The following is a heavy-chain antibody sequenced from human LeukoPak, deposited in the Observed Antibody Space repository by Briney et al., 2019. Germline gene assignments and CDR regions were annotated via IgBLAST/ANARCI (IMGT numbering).Heavy chain of an antibody. V-gene: IGHV4-31*03. D-gene: IGHD2/OR15-2a*01. J-gene: IGHJ5*02. CDR2: IYYSGST. Sequence: PSQTLSLTCTVSGGSISSGGYYWSWIRQHPGKGLEWIGYIYYSGSTYYNPSLKSRVTISVDTSKNQFSLKLSSVTAADTAVYYCARGGIVQTGGFDPWGQETLVTVSS. CDR1: GGSISSGGYY. CDR3: ARGGIVQTGGFDP.